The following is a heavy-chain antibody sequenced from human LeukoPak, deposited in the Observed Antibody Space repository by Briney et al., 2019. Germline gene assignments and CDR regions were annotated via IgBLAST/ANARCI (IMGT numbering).Heavy chain of an antibody. D-gene: IGHD3-9*01. V-gene: IGHV1-18*01. Sequence: ASVKVSCKASGYTFNTYGVGWVRQAPGQGLEWRGWTSVYNGDTHYIQKLQGRVTMTTDTATSTAYMELRSLRSDDTAVYYCARVSSTYSDILTAYYGYWGQGTLVTVSS. CDR1: GYTFNTYG. CDR3: ARVSSTYSDILTAYYGY. J-gene: IGHJ1*01. CDR2: TSVYNGDT.